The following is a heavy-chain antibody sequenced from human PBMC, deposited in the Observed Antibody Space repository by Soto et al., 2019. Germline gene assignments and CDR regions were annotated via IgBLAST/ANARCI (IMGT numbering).Heavy chain of an antibody. D-gene: IGHD6-19*01. Sequence: PGGSLRLSCAASGFTFSSYAMSWVRQAPGKGLGRVSAISGSGGSTYYADSVKGRFTISRDNSKNTLYLQMNSLRAEDTAVYYCAKLGLWLVPPQWVDIWGQGTMVTVSS. CDR2: ISGSGGST. V-gene: IGHV3-23*01. J-gene: IGHJ3*02. CDR1: GFTFSSYA. CDR3: AKLGLWLVPPQWVDI.